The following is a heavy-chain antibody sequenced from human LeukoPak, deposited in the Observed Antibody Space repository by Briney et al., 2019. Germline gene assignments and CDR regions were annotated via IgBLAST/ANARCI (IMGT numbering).Heavy chain of an antibody. Sequence: PGGSLRLSYAASGFTFSNSAMSWVRQPPGKGLQWVSSISAGGRTYYADSMKGRFTISRDNSKNTLYLQMNSLRADDTAVYYCTKAPGGLFYYWGQGTLVTVSS. D-gene: IGHD3-10*01. CDR2: ISAGGRT. V-gene: IGHV3-23*01. CDR3: TKAPGGLFYY. CDR1: GFTFSNSA. J-gene: IGHJ4*02.